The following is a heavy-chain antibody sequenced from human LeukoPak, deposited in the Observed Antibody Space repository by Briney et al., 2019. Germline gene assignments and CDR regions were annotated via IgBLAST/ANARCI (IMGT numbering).Heavy chain of an antibody. Sequence: SETPSLTCTVSGDSINSLDLWSWVRQPPGKGLEWIGEMYLSGTTHSNPSVKSRVTISIDKSKNQFFLNLSSVTAADTAVYYCAGLVGRYSSGLYYYYFDYWGQGTLVTVSS. CDR1: GDSINSLDL. CDR2: MYLSGTT. CDR3: AGLVGRYSSGLYYYYFDY. D-gene: IGHD3-22*01. J-gene: IGHJ4*02. V-gene: IGHV4-4*02.